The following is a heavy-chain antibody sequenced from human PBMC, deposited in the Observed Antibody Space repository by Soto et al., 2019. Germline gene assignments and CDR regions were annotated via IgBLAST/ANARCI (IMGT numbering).Heavy chain of an antibody. CDR1: GFTFTSSA. CDR3: ARDRRGGSYRLYYFDY. CDR2: IVVGSGNT. D-gene: IGHD1-26*01. Sequence: SVKVSCKASGFTFTSSAVQWVRQARGQRLEWIGWIVVGSGNTNYAQKFQERVTITRDMSTSTAYMELSSLRSEDTAVYYCARDRRGGSYRLYYFDYWGQGTLVTAPQ. J-gene: IGHJ4*02. V-gene: IGHV1-58*01.